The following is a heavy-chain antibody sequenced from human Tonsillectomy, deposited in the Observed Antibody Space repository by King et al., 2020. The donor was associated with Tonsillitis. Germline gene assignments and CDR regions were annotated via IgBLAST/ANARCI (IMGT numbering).Heavy chain of an antibody. V-gene: IGHV3-30*03. J-gene: IGHJ4*02. Sequence: VQLVESGGGVVQPGRSLRLSCAASVFTFSDYGIHWVRQAPGKGLEWVAVISYGGSNQYYADSVEGRFTISRDNSKNTLSLQMNSLRTEDTAVYYCARLYNSSNYWGQGTLVTVSS. CDR3: ARLYNSSNY. CDR1: VFTFSDYG. D-gene: IGHD6-6*01. CDR2: ISYGGSNQ.